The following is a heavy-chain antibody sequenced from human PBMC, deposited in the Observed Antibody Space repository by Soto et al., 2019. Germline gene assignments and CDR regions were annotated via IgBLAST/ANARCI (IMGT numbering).Heavy chain of an antibody. CDR3: ARMGDFGVVI. CDR2: MNHSGGT. J-gene: IGHJ4*02. Sequence: QVQLQQWGAGLLKPSETLSLTCAVYGGSFSGYYWSWIRQPPGKGLEWSGEMNHSGGTNYNPSLKSRVTISVDTSKKQFPLKLSSVTAADTAVYYCARMGDFGVVIWGQGTLVTVSS. CDR1: GGSFSGYY. V-gene: IGHV4-34*01. D-gene: IGHD3-3*01.